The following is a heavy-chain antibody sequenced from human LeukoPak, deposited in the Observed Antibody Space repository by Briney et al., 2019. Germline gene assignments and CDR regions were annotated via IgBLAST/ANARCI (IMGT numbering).Heavy chain of an antibody. V-gene: IGHV3-23*01. CDR1: GFTFSSYA. CDR2: ISGSGGST. D-gene: IGHD7-27*01. CDR3: AKDRIPGEGLFDY. Sequence: GASLRLFCAASGFTFSSYAMSWVRQATGKGLEWVSAISGSGGSTYYADSVKGRFAISRDNSKNTLYLQMNSLRAEDTAVYYCAKDRIPGEGLFDYWGQGTLVTVSS. J-gene: IGHJ4*02.